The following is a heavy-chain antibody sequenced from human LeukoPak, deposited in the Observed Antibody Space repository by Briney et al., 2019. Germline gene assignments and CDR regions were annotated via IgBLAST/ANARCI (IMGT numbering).Heavy chain of an antibody. CDR2: IIPIFGTA. J-gene: IGHJ4*02. CDR1: GYTFTGYY. CDR3: ASKVRPLGPFDY. Sequence: GASVKVSCKASGYTFTGYYMHWVRQAPGQGLEWMGGIIPIFGTANYAQKFQGRVTITADESTSTAYMELSSLRSEDTAVYYCASKVRPLGPFDYWGQGTLVTVSS. V-gene: IGHV1-69*13. D-gene: IGHD2-21*01.